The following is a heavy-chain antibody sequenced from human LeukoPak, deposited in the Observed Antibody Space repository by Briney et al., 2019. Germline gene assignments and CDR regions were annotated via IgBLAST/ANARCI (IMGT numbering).Heavy chain of an antibody. J-gene: IGHJ4*02. V-gene: IGHV3-30-3*01. D-gene: IGHD1-26*01. CDR3: AREEEWELLHAHEDFDY. CDR1: GFTFSSYA. Sequence: PGRSLRLSCAASGFTFSSYAMHWVRQAPGKGLEWVAVISYDGSNKYYADSVKGRFTISRDNSKNTLYLQMNSLRAEDTAVYYCAREEEWELLHAHEDFDYWGQGTLVTVSS. CDR2: ISYDGSNK.